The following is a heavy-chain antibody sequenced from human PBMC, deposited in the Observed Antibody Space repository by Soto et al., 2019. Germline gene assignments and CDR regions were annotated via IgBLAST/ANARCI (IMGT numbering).Heavy chain of an antibody. CDR3: ARAKRDTAMVRGGYYFDY. V-gene: IGHV1-69*01. J-gene: IGHJ4*02. CDR2: IIPIFGTA. D-gene: IGHD5-18*01. CDR1: GGTFSSYA. Sequence: QVQLVQSGAEVKKPGSSVKASCKASGGTFSSYAISWVRQAPGQGLEWMGGIIPIFGTANYAQKFQGRVTITADESTSTAYMELSSLRSEDTAVYYCARAKRDTAMVRGGYYFDYWGQGTLVTVSS.